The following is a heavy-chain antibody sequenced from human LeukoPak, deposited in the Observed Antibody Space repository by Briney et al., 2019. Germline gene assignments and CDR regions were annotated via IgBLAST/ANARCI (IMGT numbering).Heavy chain of an antibody. V-gene: IGHV4-34*01. CDR2: INHSGST. CDR1: GGSFSGYY. J-gene: IGHJ4*02. D-gene: IGHD2-2*02. Sequence: SETLSLTCAVYGGSFSGYYWSWIRQPPGKGLEWIGEINHSGSTNYNPSLKSRVTISVDASKNQFSLKLSSVTAADTAVYYCARDVDCSSTSCYNYWGQGTLVTVSS. CDR3: ARDVDCSSTSCYNY.